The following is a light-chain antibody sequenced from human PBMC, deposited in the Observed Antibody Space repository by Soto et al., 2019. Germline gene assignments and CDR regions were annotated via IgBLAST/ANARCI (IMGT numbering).Light chain of an antibody. CDR1: QSLLHSNGYNY. CDR2: FGS. V-gene: IGKV2-28*01. J-gene: IGKJ2*02. Sequence: DLVMTQSPLSLPVTPGEPASISCRSSQSLLHSNGYNYLDWYLQKPGQSPQLLIYFGSNRASGVPDRFSGSGSGTDFTLKISRVEAEDVGVYYCMQALQTPPWTFGQGTKLEIK. CDR3: MQALQTPPWT.